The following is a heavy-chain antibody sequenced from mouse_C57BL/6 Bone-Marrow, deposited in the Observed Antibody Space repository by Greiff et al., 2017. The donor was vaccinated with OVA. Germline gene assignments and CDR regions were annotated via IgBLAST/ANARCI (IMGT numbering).Heavy chain of an antibody. CDR2: ISSGSSTI. CDR1: GFTFSDYG. J-gene: IGHJ4*01. Sequence: EVQGVESGGGLVKPGGSLKLSCAASGFTFSDYGMHWVRQAPEKGLEWVAYISSGSSTIHYADTVKGRFTISGYNAKNTLFLHMTSLRSEDTAMYYCARRWLLHYAMDYWGQGTSVTVSS. D-gene: IGHD2-3*01. CDR3: ARRWLLHYAMDY. V-gene: IGHV5-17*01.